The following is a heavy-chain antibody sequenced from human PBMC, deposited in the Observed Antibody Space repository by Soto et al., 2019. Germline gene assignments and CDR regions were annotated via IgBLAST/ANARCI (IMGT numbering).Heavy chain of an antibody. J-gene: IGHJ5*02. CDR1: GFNFRNHG. V-gene: IGHV3-23*01. D-gene: IGHD6-19*01. CDR3: TKLVQDDSGWYDH. CDR2: ISGSGGRT. Sequence: EVHLLESGGDVVHPGGSLRLSCAASGFNFRNHGMGWVRQAPGKGLDWVSVISGSGGRTYYGGSVKGRFTISRDKSKNIVSLQMNSLRAEDTAVYYCTKLVQDDSGWYDHWVQGTLVNV.